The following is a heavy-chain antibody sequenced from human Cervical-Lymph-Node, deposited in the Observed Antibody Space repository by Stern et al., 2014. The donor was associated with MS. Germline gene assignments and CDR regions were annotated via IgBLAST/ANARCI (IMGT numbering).Heavy chain of an antibody. Sequence: QVQLVQSGSEAKKPGASVKVSCKVSGGTFSTYKISWVRQAPGQGLEWIAAISPIFGTAAEARKFQDSVTIIADESTSEVHMELISRRSEDTGVYYCARLGSGYDSSYLDFWGQGTLVTVSS. CDR1: GGTFSTYK. CDR2: ISPIFGTA. J-gene: IGHJ4*02. D-gene: IGHD5-12*01. V-gene: IGHV1-69*01. CDR3: ARLGSGYDSSYLDF.